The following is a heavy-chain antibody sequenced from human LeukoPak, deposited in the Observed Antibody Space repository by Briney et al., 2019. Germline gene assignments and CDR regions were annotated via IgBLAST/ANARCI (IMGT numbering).Heavy chain of an antibody. CDR2: INPSGGST. Sequence: ASVKVSCKASGYTFTSYYMHWVRQAPGQGLEWMGIINPSGGSTSYAQKFQGRVTMTRDMSTSTVYMELSSLRSEDTAVYYCARDSSGCPGFFWGQGTLVTVYS. CDR1: GYTFTSYY. V-gene: IGHV1-46*01. J-gene: IGHJ4*02. D-gene: IGHD6-19*01. CDR3: ARDSSGCPGFF.